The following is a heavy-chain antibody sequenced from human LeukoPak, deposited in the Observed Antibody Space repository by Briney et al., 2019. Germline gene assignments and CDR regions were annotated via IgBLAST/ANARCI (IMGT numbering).Heavy chain of an antibody. J-gene: IGHJ5*02. V-gene: IGHV4-34*01. CDR2: INHSGST. Sequence: SGTLSLTCAVCGGSFSGYYWSWIRQPPGKGLEWIGEINHSGSTNYNPSLKSRVTISVDTSKNQFSLKLSSVTAADTAVYYCARGLKYYYDSSGYYYDPWGQGTLVTVSS. CDR3: ARGLKYYYDSSGYYYDP. D-gene: IGHD3-22*01. CDR1: GGSFSGYY.